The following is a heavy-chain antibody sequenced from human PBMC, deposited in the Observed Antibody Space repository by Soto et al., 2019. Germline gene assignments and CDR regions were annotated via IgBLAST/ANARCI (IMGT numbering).Heavy chain of an antibody. CDR2: IYYSGST. J-gene: IGHJ6*02. CDR1: GGSVSSGRSY. CDR3: ARASLGIGYYYYGMDV. D-gene: IGHD3-16*01. V-gene: IGHV4-61*01. Sequence: SETLSLTCTVSGGSVSSGRSYWRWIRQPPGKGLEWIGYIYYSGSTNYNPSLKSRVTISVDTSKNQFSLKLSSVTAADTAVYYCARASLGIGYYYYGMDVWGQGTTVTVSS.